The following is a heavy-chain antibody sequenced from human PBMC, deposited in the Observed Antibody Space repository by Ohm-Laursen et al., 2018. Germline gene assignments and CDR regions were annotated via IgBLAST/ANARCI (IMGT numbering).Heavy chain of an antibody. D-gene: IGHD3-16*01. V-gene: IGHV3-48*01. CDR2: ISNSGSTI. CDR3: ARDHGGYFPSYYFDY. CDR1: GFSVSSNY. J-gene: IGHJ4*02. Sequence: SLRLSCAASGFSVSSNYMSWVRQAPGKGLEWVSYISNSGSTIYYADSVKGRFTISRDNAKNSLYLQMNSLRVEDTAVYYCARDHGGYFPSYYFDYWGQGILVTVSS.